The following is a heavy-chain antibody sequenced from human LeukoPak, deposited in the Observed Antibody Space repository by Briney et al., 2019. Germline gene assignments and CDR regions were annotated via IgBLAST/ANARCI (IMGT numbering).Heavy chain of an antibody. CDR2: IYYSGST. CDR3: ARLKGYCSSTSCFYYFDY. CDR1: GGSISSYY. D-gene: IGHD2-2*01. Sequence: PSETLSLTCTVSGGSISSYYWSWIRQPPGKGLEWIGFIYYSGSTNYNPSLKSRVTISVDTSKNQFSLKLNSVTAADTAVYYCARLKGYCSSTSCFYYFDYWGQGTLVTVSS. V-gene: IGHV4-59*08. J-gene: IGHJ4*02.